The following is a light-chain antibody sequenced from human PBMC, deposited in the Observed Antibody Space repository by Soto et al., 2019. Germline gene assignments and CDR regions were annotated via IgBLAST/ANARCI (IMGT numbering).Light chain of an antibody. Sequence: AIQMTQSPSSLSASVGDRVTITCRASQGIRNDVGWYQQKPGKAPKLLIFAASTLQSGVPSRFSGSGSGTDFTLTISSLQPEDFATYYCLQDYNYPYTFGQGTRLEI. V-gene: IGKV1-6*01. CDR2: AAS. CDR1: QGIRND. CDR3: LQDYNYPYT. J-gene: IGKJ5*01.